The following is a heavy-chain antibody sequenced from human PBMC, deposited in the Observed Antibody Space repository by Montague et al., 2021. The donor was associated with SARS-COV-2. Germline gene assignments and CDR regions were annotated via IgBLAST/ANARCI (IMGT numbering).Heavy chain of an antibody. D-gene: IGHD3-3*01. Sequence: SETLSLTCTVSGGSISSSSYYWGWIRQPPGKGLEWIGNKYYSGSTYYNPSLKSRVTISVDTSKNQFSLRLSSVTAADTAVYYCARGDFGVVIIPYYYFCMDGWGQGTTVTVSS. V-gene: IGHV4-39*01. J-gene: IGHJ6*02. CDR2: KYYSGST. CDR1: GGSISSSSYY. CDR3: ARGDFGVVIIPYYYFCMDG.